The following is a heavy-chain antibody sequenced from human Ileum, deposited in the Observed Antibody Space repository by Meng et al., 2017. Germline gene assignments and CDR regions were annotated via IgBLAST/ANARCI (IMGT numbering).Heavy chain of an antibody. V-gene: IGHV4-4*02. CDR1: GDSISSRDW. CDR2: ISQESGRT. CDR3: VRNEGYSLGD. D-gene: IGHD2-21*01. Sequence: VQLPGSGPGLVKPSGTLSLTCAVSGDSISSRDWWSWVRQPPGKGLEWIGEISQESGRTNYNPSLKSRVTISLDKSKNQFSLNLNSVTAADTAVYYCVRNEGYSLGDWGQGTRVTCYS. J-gene: IGHJ4*02.